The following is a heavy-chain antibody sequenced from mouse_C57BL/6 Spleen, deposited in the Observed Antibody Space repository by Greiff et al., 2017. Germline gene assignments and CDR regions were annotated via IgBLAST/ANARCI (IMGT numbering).Heavy chain of an antibody. Sequence: QVQLQQSGAELARPGASVKLSCKASGYTFTSYGISWVKQRTGQGLEWIGEIYPRSGNTYYNEKFKGKATLTADKSSSTAYMELRSLTSEDSAVYFCARTTEPDWCAYWGQGTLVTVSA. CDR1: GYTFTSYG. CDR2: IYPRSGNT. V-gene: IGHV1-81*01. CDR3: ARTTEPDWCAY. D-gene: IGHD1-1*01. J-gene: IGHJ3*01.